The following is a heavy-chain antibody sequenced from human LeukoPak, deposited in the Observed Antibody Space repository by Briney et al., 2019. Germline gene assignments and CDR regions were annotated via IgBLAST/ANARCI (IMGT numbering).Heavy chain of an antibody. CDR1: GGTFSSYA. V-gene: IGHV1-69*05. D-gene: IGHD1-7*01. Sequence: SVKVSCKASGGTFSSYAISWVRQASGQGLEWMGGIIPIFGTANYAQKFQGRVTITTDESTSTAYMELSSLRSEDTAVYYCASDNWNYLVNWFDPWGQGTLVTVSS. CDR2: IIPIFGTA. CDR3: ASDNWNYLVNWFDP. J-gene: IGHJ5*02.